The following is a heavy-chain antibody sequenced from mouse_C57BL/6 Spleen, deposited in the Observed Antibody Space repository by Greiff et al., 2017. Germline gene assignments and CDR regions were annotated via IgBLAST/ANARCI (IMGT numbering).Heavy chain of an antibody. CDR3: AAHLPPNFFAY. D-gene: IGHD2-1*01. CDR1: GFSLTSYG. J-gene: IGHJ3*01. V-gene: IGHV2-3*01. CDR2: IWGDGST. Sequence: VNVVESGPGLVAPSQSLSITCTVSGFSLTSYGVSWVRQPPGKGLEWLGVIWGDGSTNYHSALISRLSISKDNSKSQVFLKLNSLQTDDTATYYCAAHLPPNFFAYWGQGTLVTVSA.